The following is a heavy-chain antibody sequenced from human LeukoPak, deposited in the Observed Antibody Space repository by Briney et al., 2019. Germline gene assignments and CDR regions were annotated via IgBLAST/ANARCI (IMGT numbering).Heavy chain of an antibody. CDR1: GGSISSYY. D-gene: IGHD3-3*01. CDR2: INNSGTT. V-gene: IGHV4-4*07. Sequence: SETLSLTCNVSGGSISSYYWSWIRQPAGKGLEWIGRINNSGTTTYNPALRSRVTVPVGTSKNQFSLKLSSVTAADTAVYYCARDRLNVLRFLEWFDPWGQGTLVTVSS. J-gene: IGHJ5*02. CDR3: ARDRLNVLRFLEWFDP.